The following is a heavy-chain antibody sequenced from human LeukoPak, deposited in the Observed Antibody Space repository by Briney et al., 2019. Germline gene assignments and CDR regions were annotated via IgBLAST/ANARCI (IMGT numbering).Heavy chain of an antibody. J-gene: IGHJ5*02. CDR2: ISSSGSTI. CDR3: ARDRYCSGGSCYHSAYFWFDP. Sequence: KPGGSLRLSCAASGLTFSDYYMSWIRQAPGKGLEWVSYISSSGSTIYYADSVKGRFTISRDNAKNSLYLQMNSLRAEDTAVYYCARDRYCSGGSCYHSAYFWFDPWGQGTLVTVSS. CDR1: GLTFSDYY. D-gene: IGHD2-15*01. V-gene: IGHV3-11*01.